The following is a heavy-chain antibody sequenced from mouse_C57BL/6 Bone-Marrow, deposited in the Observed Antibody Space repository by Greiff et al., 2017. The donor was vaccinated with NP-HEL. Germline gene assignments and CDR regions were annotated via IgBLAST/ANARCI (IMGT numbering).Heavy chain of an antibody. J-gene: IGHJ2*01. V-gene: IGHV1-50*01. CDR2: IDPSDSYT. Sequence: QVQLQQSGAELVKPGASVKLSCKASGYTFTSYWMQWVKQRPGQGLEWIGEIDPSDSYTNYNQKFKGKATLTVDTSSSTAYMQLSSLTSEDSAVYYCARRVLGQLGCFDYWGQGTTLTVSS. CDR1: GYTFTSYW. CDR3: ARRVLGQLGCFDY. D-gene: IGHD4-1*02.